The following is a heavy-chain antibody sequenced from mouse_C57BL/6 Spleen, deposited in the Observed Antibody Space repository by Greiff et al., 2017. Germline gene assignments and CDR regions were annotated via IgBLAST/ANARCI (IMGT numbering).Heavy chain of an antibody. D-gene: IGHD4-1*01. CDR3: ARAGTGTFFGC. CDR1: GYTFTSYW. V-gene: IGHV1-61*01. CDR2: IYPSDSET. J-gene: IGHJ2*01. Sequence: QVQLQQPGAELVRPGSSVKLSCKASGYTFTSYWMDWVKQRPGQGLEWIGNIYPSDSETHYNQKFKDKATLTVDKSSSTAYMQLSSLTSEDSAVYYCARAGTGTFFGCWGQGPTLSVYS.